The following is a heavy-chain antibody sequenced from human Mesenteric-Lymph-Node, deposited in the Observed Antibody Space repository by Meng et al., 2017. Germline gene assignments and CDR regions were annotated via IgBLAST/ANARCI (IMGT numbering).Heavy chain of an antibody. V-gene: IGHV3-33*01. J-gene: IGHJ4*02. CDR1: GFTFSSYG. CDR2: IWYDGSNK. D-gene: IGHD1-26*01. CDR3: ASSVGATKFDY. Sequence: GESLKISCAASGFTFSSYGMHWVRQAPGKGLEWVAVIWYDGSNKYYADSVKGRFTISRDNSKNTLYLQMNSLRAEDTAVYYCASSVGATKFDYWGQGTLVTFAS.